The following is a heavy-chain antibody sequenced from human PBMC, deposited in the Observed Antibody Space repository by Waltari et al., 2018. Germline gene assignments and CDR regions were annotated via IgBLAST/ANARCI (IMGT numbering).Heavy chain of an antibody. CDR3: ARDHYSGYDNDY. V-gene: IGHV1-69*10. CDR2: IIPILGIA. Sequence: QVQLVQSGAEVKKPASSEKVSCKASGGTFSSYAISWVRQAPGQGLEWMGGIIPILGIANYAQKFQGRVTITADKSTSTAYMELSSLRSEDTAVYYCARDHYSGYDNDYWGQGTLVTVSS. CDR1: GGTFSSYA. D-gene: IGHD5-12*01. J-gene: IGHJ4*02.